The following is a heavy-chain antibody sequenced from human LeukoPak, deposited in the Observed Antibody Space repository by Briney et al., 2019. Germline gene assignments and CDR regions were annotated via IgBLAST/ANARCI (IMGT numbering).Heavy chain of an antibody. J-gene: IGHJ4*02. D-gene: IGHD3-10*01. V-gene: IGHV4-34*01. CDR1: GGSFSGYY. Sequence: PWETLSLTCAVYGGSFSGYYWSWIRQPPGKGLEWIGEINHSGSTNYNPSLKSRVTISVDTSKNQLSLKLSSVTAADTAVYYCARDRLTPMVRGSLDYWGQGTLVTVSS. CDR2: INHSGST. CDR3: ARDRLTPMVRGSLDY.